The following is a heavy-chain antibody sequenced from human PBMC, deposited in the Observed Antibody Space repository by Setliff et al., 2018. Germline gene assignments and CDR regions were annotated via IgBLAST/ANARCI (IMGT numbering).Heavy chain of an antibody. Sequence: PSETLSLTCTVSGGSVSSGSYYWSWIRQPPGKGLEWIGYIYYSGSTNYNPSLKSRVTISVDTSKNQFSLKLSSLTAADTAVYYCARGEASSGWYIYYYYYMDVWGKVTTVTVSS. V-gene: IGHV4-61*01. J-gene: IGHJ6*03. CDR3: ARGEASSGWYIYYYYYMDV. D-gene: IGHD6-19*01. CDR2: IYYSGST. CDR1: GGSVSSGSYY.